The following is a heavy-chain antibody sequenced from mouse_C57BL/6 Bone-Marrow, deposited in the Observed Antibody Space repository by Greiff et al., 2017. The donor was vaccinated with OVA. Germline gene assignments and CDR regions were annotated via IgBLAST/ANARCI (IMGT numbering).Heavy chain of an antibody. V-gene: IGHV5-4*03. D-gene: IGHD1-1*01. J-gene: IGHJ4*01. CDR2: ISDGGSYT. CDR3: ARGVVEDAMDY. CDR1: GFTFSSYA. Sequence: DVMLVESGGGLVKPGGSLKLSCAASGFTFSSYAMSWVRQTPEKRLEWVATISDGGSYTYYPDNVQGRFTISRDNAKNNLYLQMRHLKSEDTAMYYCARGVVEDAMDYWGQGTSVTVSS.